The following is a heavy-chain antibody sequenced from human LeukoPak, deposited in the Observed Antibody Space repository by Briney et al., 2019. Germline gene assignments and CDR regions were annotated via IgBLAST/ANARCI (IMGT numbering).Heavy chain of an antibody. V-gene: IGHV4-4*07. D-gene: IGHD3-10*01. J-gene: IGHJ1*01. Sequence: PSETLSLTCTVSGDSINTNYWSWIRQPAGKGMEWIGRIYSSGDSNYNPSLKSRVTISVDTSKNQFSLKLSSVTAADTAVYYCASGFHFQHWGQGTLVTVSS. CDR2: IYSSGDS. CDR1: GDSINTNY. CDR3: ASGFHFQH.